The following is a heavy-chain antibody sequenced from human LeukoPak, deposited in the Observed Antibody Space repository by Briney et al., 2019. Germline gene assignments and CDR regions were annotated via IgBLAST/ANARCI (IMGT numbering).Heavy chain of an antibody. V-gene: IGHV1-69*13. CDR1: GGTFSSYA. D-gene: IGHD3-10*01. J-gene: IGHJ4*02. CDR2: IIPIFGTA. CDR3: ARGVWFGELREVY. Sequence: SVKVSCKASGGTFSSYAISWVRQAPGQGLEWMGGIIPIFGTANYAQKFQGRATITADESTSTAYMELSSLRSEDTAVYYCARGVWFGELREVYWGQGTLVTVSS.